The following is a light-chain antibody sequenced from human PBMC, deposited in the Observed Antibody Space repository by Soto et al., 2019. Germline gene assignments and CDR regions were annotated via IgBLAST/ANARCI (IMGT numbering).Light chain of an antibody. J-gene: IGKJ4*01. CDR2: DAS. CDR3: QQYDNLPLT. Sequence: DIQMTQSPSSLSASVGDRDTITCRASQSISSYLNWYQQKPGKAPKLLIYDASNLETGVPSRFSGSGSGTDFTFTISSLQPEDIATYYCQQYDNLPLTFGGGTKVDIK. V-gene: IGKV1-33*01. CDR1: QSISSY.